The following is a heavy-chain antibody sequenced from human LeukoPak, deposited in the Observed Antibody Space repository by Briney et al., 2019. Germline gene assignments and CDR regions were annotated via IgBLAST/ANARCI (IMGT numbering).Heavy chain of an antibody. J-gene: IGHJ4*02. CDR2: IYYSGST. CDR1: GGSISSGGYY. D-gene: IGHD3-9*01. V-gene: IGHV4-31*03. CDR3: ARGSGYFDWLLSEGYFDY. Sequence: PSQTLSLTCTVSGGSISSGGYYWSWIRQHPGKGLEWIGYIYYSGSTYYNPSLKSRVTISVDTSKNQFSLKLSSVTAADTAVYYCARGSGYFDWLLSEGYFDYWGQGTLVTVSS.